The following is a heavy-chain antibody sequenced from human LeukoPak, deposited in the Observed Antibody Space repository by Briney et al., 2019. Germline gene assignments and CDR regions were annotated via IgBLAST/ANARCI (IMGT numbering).Heavy chain of an antibody. Sequence: GGSLRLSCAASGFIVRNNYMSWVRQAPGKGLEWVSVLYSGGSTYYADSVKGRFTISRDNSRNTLYLQMNSLRAEDTAVYYCTTLRKRYTYDRDSWGQGTLVTVSS. D-gene: IGHD5-18*01. CDR1: GFIVRNNY. CDR2: LYSGGST. V-gene: IGHV3-66*01. CDR3: TTLRKRYTYDRDS. J-gene: IGHJ4*02.